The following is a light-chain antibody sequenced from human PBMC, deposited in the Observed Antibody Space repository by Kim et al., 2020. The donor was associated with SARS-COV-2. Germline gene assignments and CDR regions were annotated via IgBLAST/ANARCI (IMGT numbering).Light chain of an antibody. CDR3: SSYTSISTVV. J-gene: IGLJ2*01. Sequence: QSALTQPASVSGSPGQSIPISCTGTSSDVGGYNYVSWYQQHPGKAPKLMIYDVSNRPSGVSNRFSGSKSGNTASLTISGLQAEDEADYYCSSYTSISTVVFGGGTQLTVL. V-gene: IGLV2-14*03. CDR2: DVS. CDR1: SSDVGGYNY.